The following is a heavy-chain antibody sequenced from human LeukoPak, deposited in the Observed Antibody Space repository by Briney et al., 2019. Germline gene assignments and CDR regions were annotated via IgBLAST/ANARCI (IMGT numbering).Heavy chain of an antibody. Sequence: ASVKVSCKASGYTFTSYDINWVRQATGQGLEWMGWMNPNSGNTGYAQKFQGRVTMTRNTSISTAYMELSSLRSEDTAVYCCASALRGCSGGSCYSTALYYFDYWGQGTLVTVSS. CDR2: MNPNSGNT. V-gene: IGHV1-8*01. CDR1: GYTFTSYD. J-gene: IGHJ4*02. D-gene: IGHD2-15*01. CDR3: ASALRGCSGGSCYSTALYYFDY.